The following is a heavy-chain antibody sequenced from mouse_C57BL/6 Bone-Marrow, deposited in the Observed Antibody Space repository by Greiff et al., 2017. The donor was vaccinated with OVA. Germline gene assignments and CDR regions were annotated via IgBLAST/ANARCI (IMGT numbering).Heavy chain of an antibody. D-gene: IGHD2-14*01. CDR3: ASTTGYFDY. Sequence: VQLQQPGAELVMPGASVKLSCKASGYTFTSYWMHWVKQRPGQGLEWIGEIDPSDSYTNYNQKFKGKSTLTVDKSSSTAYMQLSSLTSEDSAVYYCASTTGYFDYWGQGTTLTVSS. J-gene: IGHJ2*01. CDR2: IDPSDSYT. CDR1: GYTFTSYW. V-gene: IGHV1-69*01.